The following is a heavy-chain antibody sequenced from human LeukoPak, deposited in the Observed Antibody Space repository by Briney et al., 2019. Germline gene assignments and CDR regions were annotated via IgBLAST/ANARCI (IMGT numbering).Heavy chain of an antibody. D-gene: IGHD5-18*01. J-gene: IGHJ3*02. CDR3: ARAYSYGSYDAFDI. V-gene: IGHV1-69*13. CDR1: GGTFSSYA. CDR2: IIPIFGTA. Sequence: GASVKVSCKASGGTFSSYAISWVRQAPGQGLEWMGGIIPIFGTANYAQKFQGRVTITADESTSTAYMELSSLRSEDTAVYYCARAYSYGSYDAFDIWGRGTMVTVSS.